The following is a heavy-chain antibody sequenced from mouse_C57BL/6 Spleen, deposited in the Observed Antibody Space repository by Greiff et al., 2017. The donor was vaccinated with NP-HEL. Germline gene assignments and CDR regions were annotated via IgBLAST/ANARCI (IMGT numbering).Heavy chain of an antibody. D-gene: IGHD2-4*01. Sequence: VQLQQSGAELVRPGASVKLSCTASGFNIKDDYMHWVKQRPEQGLEWIGWIDPENGDTEYASKFQGKATITADTSSNTAYLQLSSLTSEDTAVYYWTTRGLRREAWFAYWGQGTLVTVSA. V-gene: IGHV14-4*01. CDR2: IDPENGDT. CDR3: TTRGLRREAWFAY. J-gene: IGHJ3*01. CDR1: GFNIKDDY.